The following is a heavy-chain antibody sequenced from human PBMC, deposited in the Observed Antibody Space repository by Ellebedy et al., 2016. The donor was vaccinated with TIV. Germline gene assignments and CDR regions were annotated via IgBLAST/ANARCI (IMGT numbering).Heavy chain of an antibody. Sequence: MPSETLSLTCTVSGGSISSSSYYWGWIRQPPGKGLEWIGSIDYSGSPNYNPPLKSRVTISVDTSKNQFSLKLSSVTAADTAVYYCARQKIARIAAAGSYFQHWGQGTLVTVSS. J-gene: IGHJ1*01. CDR2: IDYSGSP. CDR1: GGSISSSSYY. V-gene: IGHV4-39*01. CDR3: ARQKIARIAAAGSYFQH. D-gene: IGHD6-13*01.